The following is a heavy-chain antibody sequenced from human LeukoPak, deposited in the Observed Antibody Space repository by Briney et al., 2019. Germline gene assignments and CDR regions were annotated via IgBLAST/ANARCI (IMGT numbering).Heavy chain of an antibody. CDR3: ARTGVYSSSSLYFQH. Sequence: SVKVSCKASGGTFSSYAISWVRQAPGQGLEWMGGIIPIFGTANYAQKFQGRVTITADESTGTAYMELSSLRSEDTAVYYCARTGVYSSSSLYFQHWGQGTLVTVSS. V-gene: IGHV1-69*13. D-gene: IGHD6-6*01. CDR1: GGTFSSYA. CDR2: IIPIFGTA. J-gene: IGHJ1*01.